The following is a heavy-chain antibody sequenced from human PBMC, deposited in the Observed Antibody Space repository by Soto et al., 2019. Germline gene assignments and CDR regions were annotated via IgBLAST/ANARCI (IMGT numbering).Heavy chain of an antibody. D-gene: IGHD6-13*01. J-gene: IGHJ5*02. CDR2: ISAYNGNT. V-gene: IGHV1-18*01. Sequence: ASVKVSCKASGYTFTSYGISWLRQAPGQGLEWMGWISAYNGNTNYAQKLQGRVTMTTDTSTSTAYMELRSLRSDDTAVYYCANHPTYSSSWYWFDPWGQGTLVTVS. CDR1: GYTFTSYG. CDR3: ANHPTYSSSWYWFDP.